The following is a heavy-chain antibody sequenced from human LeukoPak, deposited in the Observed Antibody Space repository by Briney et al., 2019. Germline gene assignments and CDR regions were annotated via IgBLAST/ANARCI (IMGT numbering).Heavy chain of an antibody. V-gene: IGHV1-69*05. Sequence: SVKVSCKASGGTFSSYAISWVRQAPGQGLEWMGGIIPIFGTANYAQKLQGRVTMTTDTSTSTAYMELRSLRSDDTAVYYCARFEESYYYDSSGYYDYWGQGTLVTVSS. D-gene: IGHD3-22*01. J-gene: IGHJ4*02. CDR1: GGTFSSYA. CDR2: IIPIFGTA. CDR3: ARFEESYYYDSSGYYDY.